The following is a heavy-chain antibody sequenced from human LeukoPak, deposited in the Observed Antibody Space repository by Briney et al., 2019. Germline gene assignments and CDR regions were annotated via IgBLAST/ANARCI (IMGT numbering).Heavy chain of an antibody. CDR3: ARDLYSSGWYVVN. CDR2: INPNSGGT. CDR1: GYTFTGYY. D-gene: IGHD6-19*01. J-gene: IGHJ4*02. Sequence: GASVKVSCKASGYTFTGYYMHWVRQAPGQGLEWMGWINPNSGGTNYAQKFQGRVTMTRDTSISTAYMELSRLRSDDTAVYYCARDLYSSGWYVVNWGQGTLVTVSS. V-gene: IGHV1-2*02.